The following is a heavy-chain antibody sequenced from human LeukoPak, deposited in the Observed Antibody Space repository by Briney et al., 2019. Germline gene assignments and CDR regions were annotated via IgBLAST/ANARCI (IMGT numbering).Heavy chain of an antibody. Sequence: GGSLRLSCAASGFSFSSYAMSWVRQAPGKGLEWVSAISGSGGSTYYADSVKGRFTISRDNSKNTLYLQMNSLRAEDTAIYYCAKNPNAQTFDYWGQGTPVTVSS. CDR2: ISGSGGST. CDR1: GFSFSSYA. J-gene: IGHJ4*02. V-gene: IGHV3-23*01. CDR3: AKNPNAQTFDY.